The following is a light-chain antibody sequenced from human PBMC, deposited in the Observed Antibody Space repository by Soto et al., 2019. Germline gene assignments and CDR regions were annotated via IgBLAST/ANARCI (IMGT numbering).Light chain of an antibody. V-gene: IGKV1-17*01. CDR3: QQYSSYWT. J-gene: IGKJ1*01. CDR2: DAT. Sequence: DIQMTQSPSSLSASVGDRVTITCRASQGIRNDLGWYQQKPGKASKLLIHDATSLESGVPSRFSGSGSGTEFTLTISSLQPDDFATYYCQQYSSYWTFAQGTKVDIK. CDR1: QGIRND.